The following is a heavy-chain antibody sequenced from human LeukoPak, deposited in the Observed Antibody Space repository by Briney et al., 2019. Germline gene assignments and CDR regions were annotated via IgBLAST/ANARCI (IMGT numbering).Heavy chain of an antibody. CDR1: GFTFSSYA. J-gene: IGHJ4*02. D-gene: IGHD5-24*01. Sequence: GRSLRLSCAASGFTFSSYAMHWVRQAPGKGLEWVAVISYDGSNKYYADSVKGRFTISRDNSKNTLYLQMNSLRAEDTAVYYCARDQRMATMIPDYYFDYWGQGTLVTVSS. V-gene: IGHV3-30*04. CDR3: ARDQRMATMIPDYYFDY. CDR2: ISYDGSNK.